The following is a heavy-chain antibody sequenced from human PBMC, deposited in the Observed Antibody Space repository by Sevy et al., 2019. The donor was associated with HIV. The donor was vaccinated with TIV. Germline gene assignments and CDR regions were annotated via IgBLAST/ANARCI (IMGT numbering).Heavy chain of an antibody. CDR3: ARDPAGSYYGSGSYLPSDY. J-gene: IGHJ4*02. CDR2: ISSSSSTI. CDR1: GFTFSSYS. D-gene: IGHD3-10*01. Sequence: GGSLRLSCAASGFTFSSYSMNWVRQAPGKGLEWVSYISSSSSTIYYADSVKGRFTISRDNAKNSLYLQMNSLRDEDTAVYYCARDPAGSYYGSGSYLPSDYWGQGTLVTVSS. V-gene: IGHV3-48*02.